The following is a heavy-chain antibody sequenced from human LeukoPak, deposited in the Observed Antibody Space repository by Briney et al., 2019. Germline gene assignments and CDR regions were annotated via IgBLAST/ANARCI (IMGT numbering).Heavy chain of an antibody. D-gene: IGHD6-19*01. V-gene: IGHV3-30*18. CDR2: ISYDGSNK. CDR3: AKDDGPGTAVDYFDY. J-gene: IGHJ4*02. CDR1: GFTFSSYG. Sequence: PGGSLRLSCAASGFTFSSYGMHWVRRAPGKGLEWVAVISYDGSNKYYADSVKGRFTISRDNSKNTLYLQMNSLRAEDTAVYYCAKDDGPGTAVDYFDYWGQGTLVTVSS.